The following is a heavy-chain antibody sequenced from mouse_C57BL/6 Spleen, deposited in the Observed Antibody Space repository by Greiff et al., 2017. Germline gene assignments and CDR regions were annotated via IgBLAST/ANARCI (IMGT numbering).Heavy chain of an antibody. J-gene: IGHJ2*01. D-gene: IGHD3-3*01. Sequence: VQLQQPGAELVRPGSSVKLSCKASGYTFTSYWMDWVKQRPGQGLEWIGNIYPSDSETHYNQKFKDKATLTVDKSSSTAYMQLSSLTSEDSAVYYCARWDRRYFDYWGQGTTLTVSS. CDR3: ARWDRRYFDY. V-gene: IGHV1-61*01. CDR2: IYPSDSET. CDR1: GYTFTSYW.